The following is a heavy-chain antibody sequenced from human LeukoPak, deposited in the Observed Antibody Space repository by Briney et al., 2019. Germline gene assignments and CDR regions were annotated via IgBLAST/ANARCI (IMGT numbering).Heavy chain of an antibody. V-gene: IGHV3-48*01. D-gene: IGHD1-26*01. CDR2: ISSSSSTI. Sequence: GGSLRLSCAASGFTFSSYSMNWVRQAPGKGLEWVSYISSSSSTIYYADSVKGRFTISRDNAKNSLYLQMNSLRAEDTAVYYCARDRRYSGSFYVRWGQFFDYWGQGTLVTVSS. CDR3: ARDRRYSGSFYVRWGQFFDY. J-gene: IGHJ4*02. CDR1: GFTFSSYS.